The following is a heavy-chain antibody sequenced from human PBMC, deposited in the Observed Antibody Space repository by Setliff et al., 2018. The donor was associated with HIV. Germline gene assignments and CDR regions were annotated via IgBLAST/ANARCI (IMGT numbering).Heavy chain of an antibody. J-gene: IGHJ4*02. D-gene: IGHD3-10*01. CDR2: IFHRGNT. V-gene: IGHV4-30-4*01. CDR3: ARVGIGMVRGVMGVADY. CDR1: GGSISSGDYY. Sequence: PSETLSLTCIVSGGSISSGDYYWSWIRQPPGKGPEWIGYIFHRGNTYYSPSLKSRVRILVDTSKNQFSLNLTSVTAADTAVYFCARVGIGMVRGVMGVADYWGQGRLVTVSS.